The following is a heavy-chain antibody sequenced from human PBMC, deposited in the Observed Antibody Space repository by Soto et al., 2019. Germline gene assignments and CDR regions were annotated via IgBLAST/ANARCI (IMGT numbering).Heavy chain of an antibody. CDR1: GFTFSSYS. J-gene: IGHJ4*02. D-gene: IGHD2-2*01. CDR2: ISSSSNTI. CDR3: ARDLSSTSCYDY. Sequence: GGSLRLSCAASGFTFSSYSMNWVRQAPGKGLEWVSYISSSSNTIYYADSVKGRFTISRDNAKNSLYLHMNSLSAEDTAVYYCARDLSSTSCYDYWGQGTRVMVSS. V-gene: IGHV3-48*01.